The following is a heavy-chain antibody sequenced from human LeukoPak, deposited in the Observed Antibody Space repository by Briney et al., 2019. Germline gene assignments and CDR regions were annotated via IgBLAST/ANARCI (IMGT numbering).Heavy chain of an antibody. J-gene: IGHJ5*02. D-gene: IGHD6-13*01. CDR3: ARLGSSWPNWFDP. CDR2: IGTHGTTT. Sequence: GGSLRLSCAASGFTFSSYAMTWVRQAPGKGLEWVSSIGTHGTTTYYADSVKGRFTISRDNARSSLYLQMNSLRAEDTAVYYCARLGSSWPNWFDPWGQGTLVTVSS. CDR1: GFTFSSYA. V-gene: IGHV3-23*01.